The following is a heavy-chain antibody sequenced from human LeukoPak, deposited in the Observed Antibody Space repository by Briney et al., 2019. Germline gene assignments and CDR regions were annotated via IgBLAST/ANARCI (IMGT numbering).Heavy chain of an antibody. V-gene: IGHV3-7*01. D-gene: IGHD3-10*01. Sequence: GGSLRLSCAASGLTFSSHWMHWVRQAPGKGLEWVANIRQDGSEKYYVDSVKGRFTISRDNAKNSLFLQMNSLRAEDTAVYFCARDAYYGSGRYDYWGQGTLVTVSS. CDR2: IRQDGSEK. CDR1: GLTFSSHW. CDR3: ARDAYYGSGRYDY. J-gene: IGHJ4*02.